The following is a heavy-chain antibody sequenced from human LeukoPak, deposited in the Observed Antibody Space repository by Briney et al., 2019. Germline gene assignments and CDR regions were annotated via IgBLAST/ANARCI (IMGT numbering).Heavy chain of an antibody. CDR1: GFTFSSYG. Sequence: GGSLRLSCAASGFTFSSYGMHWVRQAPGKGLEWVAVISYDGSNKYFADSVKGRFTISRDNSKNTLYLQMNSLRAEDTAVYYCAKDRGIAVAGTLRAFDIWGQGTMVTVSS. V-gene: IGHV3-30*18. J-gene: IGHJ3*02. CDR2: ISYDGSNK. D-gene: IGHD6-19*01. CDR3: AKDRGIAVAGTLRAFDI.